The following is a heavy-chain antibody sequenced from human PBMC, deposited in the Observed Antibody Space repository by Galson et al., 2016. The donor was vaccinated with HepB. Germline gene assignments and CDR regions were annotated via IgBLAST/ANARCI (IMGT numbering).Heavy chain of an antibody. CDR1: GDSITNDAYY. V-gene: IGHV4-31*03. D-gene: IGHD3-10*01. J-gene: IGHJ4*02. CDR2: ISAGGNT. Sequence: TLSLTCSVSGDSITNDAYYYWTWIRHHPGKGLEWIGYISAGGNTDYNPSLRSRVSISADTSKNQFSLRLSSVTAADTAVYYCARGPSRSGSYSDVWGQGTLVTVSS. CDR3: ARGPSRSGSYSDV.